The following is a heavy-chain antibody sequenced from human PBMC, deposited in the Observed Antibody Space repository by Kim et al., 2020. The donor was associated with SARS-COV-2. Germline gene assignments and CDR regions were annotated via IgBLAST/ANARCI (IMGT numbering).Heavy chain of an antibody. J-gene: IGHJ4*01. Sequence: GGSLRLSCAASGFTFSSYGMHWVRQAPGKGLEWVAVISYDESSKYYADSVKGRFTISRDNSKNTLYLQMNSLRAEDTAVYYCVKPYGSGSYFWGRFDYWG. CDR2: ISYDESSK. V-gene: IGHV3-30*18. CDR3: VKPYGSGSYFWGRFDY. CDR1: GFTFSSYG. D-gene: IGHD3-10*01.